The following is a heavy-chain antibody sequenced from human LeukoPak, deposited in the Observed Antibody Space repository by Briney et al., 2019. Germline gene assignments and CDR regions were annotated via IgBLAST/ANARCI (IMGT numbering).Heavy chain of an antibody. J-gene: IGHJ5*02. Sequence: PGGSLRLSCAASGFIFSEYAVNWVRQAPGKGLEWVSAISGGGGTTHYADSVKGRFADSRDNSKNILYLQMTNLRHEDTALYYCAKDRYSNYGNWFDPWGQGTQVTVIS. CDR2: ISGGGGTT. CDR1: GFIFSEYA. V-gene: IGHV3-23*01. CDR3: AKDRYSNYGNWFDP. D-gene: IGHD4-11*01.